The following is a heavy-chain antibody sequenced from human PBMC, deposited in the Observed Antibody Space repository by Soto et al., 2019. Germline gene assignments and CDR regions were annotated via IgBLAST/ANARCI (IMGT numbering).Heavy chain of an antibody. CDR3: TKDANRGKDN. Sequence: GGSLRLSCAASGFTFSNYGMHWVRQAPGKGLEWVSAILFDGTTKYYADSVKGRFTISRDISKNTLYLEMNTLRAEDTALYYFTKDANRGKDNWGQETLVT. V-gene: IGHV3-33*06. D-gene: IGHD6-13*01. CDR1: GFTFSNYG. J-gene: IGHJ4*02. CDR2: ILFDGTTK.